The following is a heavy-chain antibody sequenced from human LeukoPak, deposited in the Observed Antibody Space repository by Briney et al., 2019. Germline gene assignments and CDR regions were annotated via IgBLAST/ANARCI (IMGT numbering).Heavy chain of an antibody. CDR3: AKHLRNGDSIAVLRSMDY. D-gene: IGHD6-19*01. CDR2: VSGSGGRT. J-gene: IGHJ4*02. V-gene: IGHV3-23*01. Sequence: GGSLRLSCAASGIIFSSCAMTWVRQAPGKGLEWVSGVSGSGGRTYYADSVKGRFTISRDNSMNTLYLQMNSLRAEDTAVYYCAKHLRNGDSIAVLRSMDYWGQGTLVTVSS. CDR1: GIIFSSCA.